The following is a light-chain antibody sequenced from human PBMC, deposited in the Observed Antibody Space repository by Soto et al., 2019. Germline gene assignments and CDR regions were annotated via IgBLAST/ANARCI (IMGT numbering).Light chain of an antibody. CDR2: GAS. V-gene: IGKV3-15*01. Sequence: EIVVTQSPASLSVSPWEIATLSWRASQSISSNLAWYQQKPGQAPRLLIYGASTRATGIPARFRGSGSGTEFTLTIISLQSEDFAVYFCQHYHNWPPWTFGQGTKADIK. J-gene: IGKJ1*01. CDR3: QHYHNWPPWT. CDR1: QSISSN.